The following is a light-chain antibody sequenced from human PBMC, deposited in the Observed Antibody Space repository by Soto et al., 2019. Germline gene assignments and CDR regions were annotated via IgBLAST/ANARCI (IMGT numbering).Light chain of an antibody. J-gene: IGLJ1*01. Sequence: QSVLTQPASVSGSPGQSITISCTGTSIDIGTYNYVSWYQQHPGKAPKLIIYEVSNRPSGVSNRFSGSKSGNTASLTISGLQAEDEADYYCSSYTSSTNYVFGTGTKVTVL. CDR1: SIDIGTYNY. V-gene: IGLV2-14*01. CDR2: EVS. CDR3: SSYTSSTNYV.